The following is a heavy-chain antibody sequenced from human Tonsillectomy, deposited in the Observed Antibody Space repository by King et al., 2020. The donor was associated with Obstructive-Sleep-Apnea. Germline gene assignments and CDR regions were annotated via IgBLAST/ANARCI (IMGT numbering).Heavy chain of an antibody. D-gene: IGHD3-22*01. J-gene: IGHJ4*02. Sequence: VQLVESGAEVKKPGASVKVSCKASGYTFTNYGINWVRRAPGQGLEWMGWISAYNGNTNYTQKYQGRVTMTTDTPTSTAYMELRSLRSDDSAVYYCARDFYDDSDYYPQPSGYWGQGTLVTVSS. V-gene: IGHV1-18*04. CDR1: GYTFTNYG. CDR3: ARDFYDDSDYYPQPSGY. CDR2: ISAYNGNT.